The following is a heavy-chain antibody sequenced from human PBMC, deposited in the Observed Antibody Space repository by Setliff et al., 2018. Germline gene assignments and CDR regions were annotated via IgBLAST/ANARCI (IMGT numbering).Heavy chain of an antibody. J-gene: IGHJ4*02. CDR3: TRTPCSSSRCLSQLDY. V-gene: IGHV3-72*01. D-gene: IGHD2-2*01. CDR1: GFGFSDAW. Sequence: PGGSLRLSCVGSGFGFSDAWMTWVRQAPGKGLEWVGRFRDKASGYTTEYAASVKGRFTISRDDSKNSRDLQMSSLKTEDTAVYYCTRTPCSSSRCLSQLDYWSQGALVTVSS. CDR2: FRDKASGYTT.